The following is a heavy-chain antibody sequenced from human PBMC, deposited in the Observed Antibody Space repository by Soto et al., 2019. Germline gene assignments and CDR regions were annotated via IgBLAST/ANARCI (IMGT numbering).Heavy chain of an antibody. CDR1: GGSISSGGYY. D-gene: IGHD5-12*01. J-gene: IGHJ6*02. CDR3: ARNPVWRWLQSGGGMDV. V-gene: IGHV4-31*03. Sequence: QVQLQESGPGLVKPSQTLSLTCTVSGGSISSGGYYWSWSRQHQGKGLEWIGYIYYSGSTYYNPSLKSRVTISVDTSKNQFSLKLSSVTAADTAVYYCARNPVWRWLQSGGGMDVWGQGTTVTVSS. CDR2: IYYSGST.